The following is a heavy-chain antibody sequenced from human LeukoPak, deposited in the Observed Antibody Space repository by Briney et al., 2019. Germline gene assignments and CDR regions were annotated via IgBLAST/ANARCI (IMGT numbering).Heavy chain of an antibody. Sequence: SETLSLTCAVYGGSFSGYYWSWIRQPPGKGLEWFGEINHSGSTNYNPSLKSRVTISVDTSKNQFSLKLSSVTAADTAVYYCARDHYYGMDVWGQGTTVTVSS. J-gene: IGHJ6*02. CDR1: GGSFSGYY. V-gene: IGHV4-34*01. CDR3: ARDHYYGMDV. CDR2: INHSGST.